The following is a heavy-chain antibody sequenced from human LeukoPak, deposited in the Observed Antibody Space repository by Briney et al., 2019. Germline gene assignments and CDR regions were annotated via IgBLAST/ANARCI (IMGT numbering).Heavy chain of an antibody. Sequence: ASVKVSCKASGYSFTSNYIHWVRQAPGQGLEWMGWISAYNGNTNYAQKLQGRVTMTTDTSTSTAYMELRSLRSDDTAVYYCATLPTVVTPGYWGQGTLVTVSS. CDR2: ISAYNGNT. V-gene: IGHV1-18*04. CDR3: ATLPTVVTPGY. D-gene: IGHD4-23*01. J-gene: IGHJ4*02. CDR1: GYSFTSNY.